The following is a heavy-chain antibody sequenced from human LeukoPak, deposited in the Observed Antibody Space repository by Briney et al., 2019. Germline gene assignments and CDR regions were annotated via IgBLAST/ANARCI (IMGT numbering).Heavy chain of an antibody. CDR1: GGTFSSYA. CDR3: ARAVDRDVLRYFVPEAKVGSSYYYGMDV. D-gene: IGHD3-9*01. Sequence: GASVKVSCKASGGTFSSYAISWVRQAPGQGLEWMGGIIPIFGTANYAQKFQGRVTITADKSTSTAYMELSSLRSEDTAVYYCARAVDRDVLRYFVPEAKVGSSYYYGMDVWGQGTTVTVSS. CDR2: IIPIFGTA. J-gene: IGHJ6*02. V-gene: IGHV1-69*06.